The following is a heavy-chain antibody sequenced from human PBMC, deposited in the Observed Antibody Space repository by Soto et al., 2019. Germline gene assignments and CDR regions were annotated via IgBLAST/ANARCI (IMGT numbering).Heavy chain of an antibody. CDR1: GGSISSYY. D-gene: IGHD3-22*01. CDR2: IYYSGST. CDR3: ARKFSYDSSGYYSKSEIDY. V-gene: IGHV4-59*12. J-gene: IGHJ4*02. Sequence: SETLSLTCTVSGGSISSYYWSWIRQPPGKGLEWIGYIYYSGSTNYNPSLKSRVTISVDTSKNQFSLKLSSVTAADTAVYYCARKFSYDSSGYYSKSEIDYWGQGTLVTVS.